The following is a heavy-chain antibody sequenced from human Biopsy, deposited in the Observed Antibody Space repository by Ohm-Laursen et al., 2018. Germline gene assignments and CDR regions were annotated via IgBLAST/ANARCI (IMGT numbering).Heavy chain of an antibody. CDR1: GDSVSSGSFY. CDR3: ARAYYYGAGSFYSPWMEV. Sequence: TLSLTCTVSGDSVSSGSFYWTWIRQPPGQGLEYIGYIYDRGSTANYNPSLESRVTMSVDMPKNQFSLKLSSVTAADTATYYCARAYYYGAGSFYSPWMEVWGQGTTVSVS. D-gene: IGHD3-10*01. J-gene: IGHJ6*02. CDR2: IYDRGSTA. V-gene: IGHV4-61*01.